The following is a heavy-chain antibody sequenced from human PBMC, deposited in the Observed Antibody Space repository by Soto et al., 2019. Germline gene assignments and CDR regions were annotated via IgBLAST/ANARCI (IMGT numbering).Heavy chain of an antibody. V-gene: IGHV4-4*02. Sequence: QVQLQESGPGLVKPSGTLSLTCAVSGGSISSSNWWSWVRQPPGKGLEWIGEIYHSGSTNYNPSLNSRVTISVDKSKNQFSLKLSSVTAADTAVYYCARGGTVEQWLDRIPFDYWGQGTLVTVSS. CDR3: ARGGTVEQWLDRIPFDY. CDR2: IYHSGST. D-gene: IGHD6-19*01. CDR1: GGSISSSNW. J-gene: IGHJ4*02.